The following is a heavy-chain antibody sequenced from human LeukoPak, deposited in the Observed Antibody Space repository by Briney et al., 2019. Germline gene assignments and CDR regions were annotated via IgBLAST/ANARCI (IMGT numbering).Heavy chain of an antibody. CDR3: ARVQRGYSYGAMVRWSAFDI. V-gene: IGHV1-2*02. Sequence: ASVKVSCKASGYTFTGYYMHWVRQAPGQGLEWMGWINPNSGGTNYAQKFQGRVTMTGDTSISTAYMELSRLRSDDTAVYYCARVQRGYSYGAMVRWSAFDIWGQGTMVTVSS. CDR1: GYTFTGYY. J-gene: IGHJ3*02. CDR2: INPNSGGT. D-gene: IGHD5-18*01.